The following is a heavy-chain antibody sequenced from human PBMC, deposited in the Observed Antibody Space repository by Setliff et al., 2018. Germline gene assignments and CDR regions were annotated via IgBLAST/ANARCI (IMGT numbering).Heavy chain of an antibody. CDR1: GSSISSSSHY. D-gene: IGHD1-1*01. CDR2: IYYTGGT. J-gene: IGHJ4*02. Sequence: PSETLSLTCTVSGSSISSSSHYWGWIRQPPGKGLEWIGSIYYTGGTYYNPSLKSRVTMSVDTSKRQFSLTLGSATAADTAVYYCARDMGQPYYFESWGPGTLVTVSS. CDR3: ARDMGQPYYFES. V-gene: IGHV4-39*07.